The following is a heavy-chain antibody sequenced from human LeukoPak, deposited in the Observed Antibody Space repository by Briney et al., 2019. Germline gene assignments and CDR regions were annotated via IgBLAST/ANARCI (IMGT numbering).Heavy chain of an antibody. J-gene: IGHJ5*02. CDR1: GLTFTNYG. D-gene: IGHD5-18*01. CDR3: AREGFVYSYGNNWFDP. V-gene: IGHV3-33*08. Sequence: GGSLRLSCAASGLTFTNYGMHWVRQAPGKGLEWVAVIWYDGSNKYYADSVKGRFTISRDNSKNTLYLQMNSLRAEDTAVYYCAREGFVYSYGNNWFDPWGQGTLVTVSS. CDR2: IWYDGSNK.